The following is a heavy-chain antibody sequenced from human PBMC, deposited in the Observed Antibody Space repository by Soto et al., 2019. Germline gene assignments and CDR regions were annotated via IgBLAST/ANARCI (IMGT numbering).Heavy chain of an antibody. D-gene: IGHD3-9*01. CDR3: ARDDSPYLRYFDWFNHDNGMDV. J-gene: IGHJ6*02. CDR2: ISAYNGNT. Sequence: ASVKVSCKASGYTFTSYGISWVRQARGQGLEWMGWISAYNGNTNYAQKLQGRVAMTTDTYTSTAYMELRSLRSDDTAVYYCARDDSPYLRYFDWFNHDNGMDVWGQGTTVTVSS. V-gene: IGHV1-18*01. CDR1: GYTFTSYG.